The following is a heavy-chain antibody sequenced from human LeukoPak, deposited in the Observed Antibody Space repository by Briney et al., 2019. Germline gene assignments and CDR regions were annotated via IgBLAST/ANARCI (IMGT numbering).Heavy chain of an antibody. Sequence: PGGSLRLSCAASGFTFSDYYMSWIRLAPGKGLEWVSYISSSGSTIYYADSVKGRFTISRDNAKNSLYLQMNSLRAEDTAVYYCAKATPRIVVVPAAPYWGQGTLVTVSS. CDR1: GFTFSDYY. V-gene: IGHV3-11*01. CDR3: AKATPRIVVVPAAPY. D-gene: IGHD2-2*01. J-gene: IGHJ4*02. CDR2: ISSSGSTI.